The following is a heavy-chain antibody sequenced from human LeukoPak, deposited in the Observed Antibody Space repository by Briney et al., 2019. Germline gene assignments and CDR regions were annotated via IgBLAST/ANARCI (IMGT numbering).Heavy chain of an antibody. V-gene: IGHV1-69*05. J-gene: IGHJ6*03. CDR3: ARDRLGITGTIYYYMDV. CDR1: GGTFSSYA. Sequence: SVKVSCKASGGTFSSYAISWVRQAPGQGLEWMGGIIPIFGTANYAQKFQGRVTITTDESTGTAYMELSSLRSEDTAVYYCARDRLGITGTIYYYMDVWGKGTTVTVSS. CDR2: IIPIFGTA. D-gene: IGHD1-7*01.